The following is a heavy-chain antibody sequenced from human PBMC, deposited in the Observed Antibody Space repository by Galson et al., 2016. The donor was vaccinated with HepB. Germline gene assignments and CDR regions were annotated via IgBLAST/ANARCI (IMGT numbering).Heavy chain of an antibody. CDR3: AMSFRECTHTACYSGFDY. CDR2: ILAYNGNT. V-gene: IGHV1-18*01. J-gene: IGHJ4*02. CDR1: GYTFTNYG. Sequence: SVKVSCKASGYTFTNYGIHWLRQAPGQGLEWMGWILAYNGNTNYAQQLQGRVTITTDKSTTTAYMDLRSLRSDDTAVYYCAMSFRECTHTACYSGFDYWGQGTLVTVSS. D-gene: IGHD2-15*01.